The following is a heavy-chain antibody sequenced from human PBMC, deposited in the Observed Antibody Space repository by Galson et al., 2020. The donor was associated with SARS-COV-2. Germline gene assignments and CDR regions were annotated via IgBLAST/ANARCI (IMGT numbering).Heavy chain of an antibody. CDR2: IGTAGDT. J-gene: IGHJ6*03. V-gene: IGHV3-13*01. CDR1: GFTFSSYD. Sequence: GESLKISCAASGFTFSSYDMHWVRQATGKGLEWVSAIGTAGDTYYPGSVKGRFTISRENAKNSLYLQMNSLRAGDTAVYYCARASSSVPPHYYYCYYMDVWGKGTTVTVSS. CDR3: ARASSSVPPHYYYCYYMDV. D-gene: IGHD6-6*01.